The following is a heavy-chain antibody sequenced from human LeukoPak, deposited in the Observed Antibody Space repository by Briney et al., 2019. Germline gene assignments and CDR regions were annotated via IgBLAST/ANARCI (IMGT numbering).Heavy chain of an antibody. CDR3: ARDGRYSSSWYPDAFDI. V-gene: IGHV4-31*03. Sequence: PSETLSLTCTVSGGSISSGGYYWSWIRQHPGKVLEGIGYIYYSGSTYYNPSLKSRVTIAVDTSKNQFSLKLSSVTAADTAVYYCARDGRYSSSWYPDAFDIWGQGTMVTVSS. CDR2: IYYSGST. J-gene: IGHJ3*02. D-gene: IGHD6-13*01. CDR1: GGSISSGGYY.